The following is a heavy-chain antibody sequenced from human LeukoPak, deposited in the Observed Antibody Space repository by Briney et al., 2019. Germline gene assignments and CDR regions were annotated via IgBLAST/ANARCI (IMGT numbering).Heavy chain of an antibody. CDR2: INHSGST. D-gene: IGHD3-10*01. Sequence: SETLSLTCAVYGGSFSGYYWSWIRQPPGKGLEWIGEINHSGSTNYNPSLKSRVTISVDTSKNQFSLKLSSVTAADTAVYYCARRGFARGDYWGQGTLVTVSS. CDR3: ARRGFARGDY. J-gene: IGHJ4*02. CDR1: GGSFSGYY. V-gene: IGHV4-34*01.